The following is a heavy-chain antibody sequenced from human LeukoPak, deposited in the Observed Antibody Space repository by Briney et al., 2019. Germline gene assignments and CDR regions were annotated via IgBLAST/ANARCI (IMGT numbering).Heavy chain of an antibody. CDR1: GYTFTGYY. J-gene: IGHJ5*02. Sequence: ASVKVSCKASGYTFTGYYIHWVRQAPGQGLEWLGWINPNSGGTNYAQNFQGRVTLTRDTSISTAYMELTRLRSDDTAVYYCARDGLYNWFDPWGQGTLVTVSS. V-gene: IGHV1-2*02. CDR2: INPNSGGT. CDR3: ARDGLYNWFDP.